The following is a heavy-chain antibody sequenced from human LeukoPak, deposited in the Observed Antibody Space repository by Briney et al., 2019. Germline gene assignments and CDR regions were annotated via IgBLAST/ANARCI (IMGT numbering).Heavy chain of an antibody. Sequence: NSSETLSLTCTVSGGSISSSSYYWGWIRQPPGKGLEWIGSIYYSGSTYYNPSLKSRVTISVDTSKNQFSLKLSSVTAADTAVYYCARRGPVVVPAAISTFDYWGQGTLVTVSS. CDR3: ARRGPVVVPAAISTFDY. CDR1: GGSISSSSYY. J-gene: IGHJ4*02. CDR2: IYYSGST. V-gene: IGHV4-39*01. D-gene: IGHD2-2*02.